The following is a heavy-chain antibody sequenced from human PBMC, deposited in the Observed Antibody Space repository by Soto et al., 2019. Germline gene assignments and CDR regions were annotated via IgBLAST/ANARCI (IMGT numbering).Heavy chain of an antibody. Sequence: EVQLVQSGAEVKKPGESLRISCKGSGYSFTSYWISWVRQMPGKGLEWMGRIDPSDSYTNYSPSFQGHVTISADKSISTAYLQWSSLKASDTAMYYCASEDCGGDCYPTPYWYFDLWGRGTLVTVSS. J-gene: IGHJ2*01. CDR3: ASEDCGGDCYPTPYWYFDL. CDR1: GYSFTSYW. D-gene: IGHD2-21*02. V-gene: IGHV5-10-1*03. CDR2: IDPSDSYT.